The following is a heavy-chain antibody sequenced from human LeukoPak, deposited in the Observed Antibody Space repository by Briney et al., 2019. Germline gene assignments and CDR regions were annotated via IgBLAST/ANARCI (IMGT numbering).Heavy chain of an antibody. CDR2: INHSGST. CDR3: ATSRSWYVFDY. D-gene: IGHD6-13*01. J-gene: IGHJ4*02. V-gene: IGHV4-34*01. CDR1: GGSFSGYY. Sequence: MPSETLSLTCAVYGGSFSGYYWSWIRQPPGKGLEWIGEINHSGSTNYNPSLKSRVTISVDTSKNQFSLKLSSVTAADTAVYYCATSRSWYVFDYWGQGTLVTVSS.